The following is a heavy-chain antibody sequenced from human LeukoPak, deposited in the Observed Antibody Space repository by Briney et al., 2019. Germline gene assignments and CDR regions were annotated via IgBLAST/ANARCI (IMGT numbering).Heavy chain of an antibody. J-gene: IGHJ4*02. CDR3: AKAPYIRGYYSDF. CDR1: GFTFTNYG. D-gene: IGHD3-22*01. V-gene: IGHV3-30*18. CDR2: ISHDGTIQ. Sequence: GGSLRLSCAASGFTFTNYGMHWVRQAPGKGLEWVAIISHDGTIQHYGDSLKGRFTISRDNSKNTVSLQVNNLRPEDTAVYFCAKAPYIRGYYSDFWGQGIPVSVSS.